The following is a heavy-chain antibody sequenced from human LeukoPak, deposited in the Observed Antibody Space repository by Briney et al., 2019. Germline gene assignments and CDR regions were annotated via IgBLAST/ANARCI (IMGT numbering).Heavy chain of an antibody. CDR2: ISYDGSNK. D-gene: IGHD3-3*01. V-gene: IGHV3-30*04. CDR1: GFTFSSYA. Sequence: GGSLRLSCAASGFTFSSYAMHWVRQAPGKGLEWVAVISYDGSNKYYADSVKGRFTISRDNSKNTLYLQMNSLRAEDTAVYYCAKDRDHVLRFLEWVGYFDLWGRGTLVTVSS. J-gene: IGHJ2*01. CDR3: AKDRDHVLRFLEWVGYFDL.